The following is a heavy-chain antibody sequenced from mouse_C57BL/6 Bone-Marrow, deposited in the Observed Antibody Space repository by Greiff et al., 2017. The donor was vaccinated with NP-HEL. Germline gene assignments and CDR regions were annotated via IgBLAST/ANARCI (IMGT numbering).Heavy chain of an antibody. D-gene: IGHD1-1*01. Sequence: EVQLQESGPGLVKPSQSLSLTCSVTGYSITSGYYWNWIRQFPGNKLEWMGYISYDGSNNYNPSLKNRISITRDTSKNQFFLKLNSVTTEDTATYYCARDYYGSSYGYFDVWGTGTTVTASS. J-gene: IGHJ1*03. CDR3: ARDYYGSSYGYFDV. CDR1: GYSITSGYY. CDR2: ISYDGSN. V-gene: IGHV3-6*01.